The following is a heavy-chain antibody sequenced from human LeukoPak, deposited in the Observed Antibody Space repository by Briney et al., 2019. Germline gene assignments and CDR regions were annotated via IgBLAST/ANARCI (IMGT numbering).Heavy chain of an antibody. Sequence: GGSLRLSRAASGFTFSSYWMHWVRQVPGNGLVWVSRINSDGSSISYADSVKGRFTISRDNAKNTLYLQMNSLRAEDTAVYYCSSYNNNWYWGQGTLVTVSS. V-gene: IGHV3-74*01. J-gene: IGHJ4*02. CDR1: GFTFSSYW. D-gene: IGHD1-1*01. CDR2: INSDGSSI. CDR3: SSYNNNWY.